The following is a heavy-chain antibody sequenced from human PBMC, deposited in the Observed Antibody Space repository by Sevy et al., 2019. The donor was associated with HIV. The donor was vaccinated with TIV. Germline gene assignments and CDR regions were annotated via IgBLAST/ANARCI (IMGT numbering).Heavy chain of an antibody. CDR1: GYFFTAYY. CDR2: INPNSGAT. CDR3: ARDLSREFYFDY. J-gene: IGHJ4*02. D-gene: IGHD3-10*01. V-gene: IGHV1-2*06. Sequence: ASVKVSCKPSGYFFTAYYIHWVRQAPGQGLEWVGRINPNSGATDYAQNFKGRVTMTRDKSINTVYLELSSLRSDDTAVYFCARDLSREFYFDYWGQGTRVTVSS.